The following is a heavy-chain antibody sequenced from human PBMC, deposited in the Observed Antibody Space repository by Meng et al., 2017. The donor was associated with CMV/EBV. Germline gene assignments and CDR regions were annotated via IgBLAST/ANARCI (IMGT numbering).Heavy chain of an antibody. CDR2: INHSGST. CDR3: ARVRITGTTKVPYNWFDP. J-gene: IGHJ5*02. D-gene: IGHD1-7*01. V-gene: IGHV4-34*01. Sequence: SQILSLTCAVYGGSFSGYYWSWIRQPPGKGLEWIGEINHSGSTNYNPSLKSRVTISVDTSKNQFSLKLSSVTAADTAVYYCARVRITGTTKVPYNWFDPWGQGTLVTVSS. CDR1: GGSFSGYY.